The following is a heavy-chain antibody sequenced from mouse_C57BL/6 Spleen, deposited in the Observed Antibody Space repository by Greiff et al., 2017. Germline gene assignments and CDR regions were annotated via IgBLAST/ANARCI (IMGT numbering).Heavy chain of an antibody. J-gene: IGHJ4*01. Sequence: QVQLKESGRELVKPGASVKISCTASGYSFTSYSIYWVRQRPGQGLEWVGWICPGSGNTKYTEKFKGKATMTADTASSTVYMQLSSLTSEDSAVYYCAGGDYYAMDYWGQGTSVTVSS. CDR2: ICPGSGNT. CDR1: GYSFTSYS. CDR3: AGGDYYAMDY. V-gene: IGHV1-66*01.